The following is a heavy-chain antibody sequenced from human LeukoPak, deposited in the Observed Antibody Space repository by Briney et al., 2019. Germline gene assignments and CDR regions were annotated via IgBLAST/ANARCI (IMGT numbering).Heavy chain of an antibody. J-gene: IGHJ4*02. Sequence: GASVTVSCKASGYTFTGYYMLWVRQAPGQGLEGMGWINPNSRCTNYAQKFQGRITMTRDTSISTAYMELSRLRSDDTAVYYCARDNGGELLTPAFDYWGQGTLVTVSS. V-gene: IGHV1-2*02. D-gene: IGHD1-26*01. CDR1: GYTFTGYY. CDR3: ARDNGGELLTPAFDY. CDR2: INPNSRCT.